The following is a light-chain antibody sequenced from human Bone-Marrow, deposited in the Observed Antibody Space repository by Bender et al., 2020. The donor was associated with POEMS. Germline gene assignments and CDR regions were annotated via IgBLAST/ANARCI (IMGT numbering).Light chain of an antibody. J-gene: IGLJ1*01. Sequence: QSVLTQPPSASGTPGQRVTISCSGGSSNIGAHAVNWYQHLPGTAPKLLIYSSHRRPSEVPDRFSGSKSGNTASLTISGLQTEDAADYYCSSFTCSTTLAFGPGTKVTVL. CDR1: SSNIGAHA. CDR2: SSH. CDR3: SSFTCSTTLA. V-gene: IGLV1-44*01.